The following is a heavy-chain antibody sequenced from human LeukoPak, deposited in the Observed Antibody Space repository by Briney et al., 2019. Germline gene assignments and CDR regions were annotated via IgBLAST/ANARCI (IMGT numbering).Heavy chain of an antibody. CDR2: ISGGGGSS. D-gene: IGHD6-19*01. Sequence: PGRSLRLSCAASGFTFSNYAMSWVRQAPGKGLEWVSGISGGGGSSYYADSVKGRFTISRDNSKNTLYLQMNSLRAEDTAVYYCAKSEGYSSGRRVDYWGQGTLVTVSS. CDR3: AKSEGYSSGRRVDY. V-gene: IGHV3-23*01. CDR1: GFTFSNYA. J-gene: IGHJ4*02.